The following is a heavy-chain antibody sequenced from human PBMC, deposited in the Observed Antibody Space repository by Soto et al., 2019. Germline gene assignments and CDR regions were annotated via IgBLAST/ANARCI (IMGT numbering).Heavy chain of an antibody. D-gene: IGHD2-2*01. V-gene: IGHV3-23*01. CDR1: GFTFSNYA. CDR3: ALRYCSRTTCPPLNSYFYMDV. J-gene: IGHJ6*03. CDR2: ISSSGGST. Sequence: GGSLRLSCAASGFTFSNYAMTWVRQAPGKGLEWVSGISSSGGSTFYAVSVKGRFAISRDNSKNTLYLQMNSLRAEDTAVYYCALRYCSRTTCPPLNSYFYMDVWGKGTTVTVSS.